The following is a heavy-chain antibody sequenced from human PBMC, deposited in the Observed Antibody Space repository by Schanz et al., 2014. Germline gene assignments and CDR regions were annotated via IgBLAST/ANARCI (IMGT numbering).Heavy chain of an antibody. J-gene: IGHJ4*02. D-gene: IGHD2-15*01. CDR2: ISSGSSYA. Sequence: QVQLVESGGGLVKPGGSLRLSCAASGFTFRDYYMSWIRQAPGKGLEWVSDISSGSSYANYADSVKGRFTISRDNAKNSLYLQMNSLRAEDTAVYYCARDRGYCSGGSCLALDYWGQGTLVTVSS. V-gene: IGHV3-11*05. CDR3: ARDRGYCSGGSCLALDY. CDR1: GFTFRDYY.